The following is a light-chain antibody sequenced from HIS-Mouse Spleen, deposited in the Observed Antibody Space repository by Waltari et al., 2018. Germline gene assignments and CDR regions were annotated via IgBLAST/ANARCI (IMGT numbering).Light chain of an antibody. Sequence: SYELTQPPSVSVSPGQPASITCSGDALPKKYASWYQQKSGQAPVLVIYEDSKRPSGIPERFSGSSSGTMATLTISGAQVEDEADYYCYSTDSSGNHRVFGGGTKLTVL. CDR1: ALPKKY. J-gene: IGLJ2*01. CDR3: YSTDSSGNHRV. V-gene: IGLV3-10*01. CDR2: EDS.